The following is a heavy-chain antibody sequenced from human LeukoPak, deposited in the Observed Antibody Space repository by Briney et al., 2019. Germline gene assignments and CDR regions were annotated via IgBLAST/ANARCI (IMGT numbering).Heavy chain of an antibody. J-gene: IGHJ5*02. V-gene: IGHV3-23*01. CDR2: ISGSGGST. Sequence: GGSLSLSCAASGFTFSSYAMSWVRQAPGKGLEWVSAISGSGGSTYYADSVTARFTISRDYSKNTLFLQMTSLRAQDPAVYYCAKNYDFWSGYSNWFDPWGQGTLVTVSS. CDR1: GFTFSSYA. CDR3: AKNYDFWSGYSNWFDP. D-gene: IGHD3-3*01.